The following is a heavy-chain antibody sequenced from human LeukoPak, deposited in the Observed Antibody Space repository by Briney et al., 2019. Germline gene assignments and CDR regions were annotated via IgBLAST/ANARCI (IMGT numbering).Heavy chain of an antibody. CDR3: ARGDDYYGSGSYPFDP. V-gene: IGHV4-30-2*01. Sequence: PSQTLSLTCAVYGGSFSGYYWSWIRQPPGKGLEWIGYIYHSGSTYYNPSLKSRVTISVDRSKNQFSLKLSSVTAADTAVYYCARGDDYYGSGSYPFDPWGQGTLVTVSS. D-gene: IGHD3-10*01. CDR2: IYHSGST. CDR1: GGSFSGYY. J-gene: IGHJ5*02.